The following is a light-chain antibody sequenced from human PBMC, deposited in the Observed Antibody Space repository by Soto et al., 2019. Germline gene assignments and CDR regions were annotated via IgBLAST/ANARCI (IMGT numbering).Light chain of an antibody. Sequence: DIQMTQSLSSLSASVGDRVTITCQASQDISNYLHWYQQKPGKAPKLLIYDASNLETGVPSRFSGSGSGTDFTFTISSLPPEDIATYYCQQYEAFGGGTKVEIK. J-gene: IGKJ4*01. V-gene: IGKV1-33*01. CDR2: DAS. CDR1: QDISNY. CDR3: QQYEA.